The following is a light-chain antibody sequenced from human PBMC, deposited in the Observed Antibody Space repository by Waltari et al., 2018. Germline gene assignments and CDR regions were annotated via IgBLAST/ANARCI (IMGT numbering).Light chain of an antibody. J-gene: IGLJ2*01. CDR1: PLRNNF. CDR2: HGT. CDR3: QAWDSSNVL. V-gene: IGLV3-1*01. Sequence: SSGLTQPPSVSVSPGQTATITCSGEPLRNNFSSWCQQKPGQSPVLVIFHGTMRPSGISERFSGFISENTATLTISGAQAMDEADYYCQAWDSSNVLFGGGTKLTVL.